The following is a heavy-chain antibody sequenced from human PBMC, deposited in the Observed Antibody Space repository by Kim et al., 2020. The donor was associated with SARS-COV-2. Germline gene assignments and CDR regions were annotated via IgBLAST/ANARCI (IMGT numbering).Heavy chain of an antibody. Sequence: YYADSVEGRFTISRDNSKNTLYLQMNSLRAEDTAVYYCAKAVAGYYYFDYWGQGTLVTVSS. J-gene: IGHJ4*02. V-gene: IGHV3-30*02. D-gene: IGHD6-19*01. CDR3: AKAVAGYYYFDY.